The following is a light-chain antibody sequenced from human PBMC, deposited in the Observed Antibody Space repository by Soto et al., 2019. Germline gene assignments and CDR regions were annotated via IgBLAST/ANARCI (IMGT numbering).Light chain of an antibody. CDR3: STWDDSLNGWV. V-gene: IGLV2-23*01. Sequence: QSALAQPASVSGSPGQSITISCTGASGYVGTYSLVSWYQQHPGKAPKVVIYEGHKRPSGVPDRFSGSTSVNTASLTISGLQTDDEADYFCSTWDDSLNGWVFGGGTKLTVL. CDR1: SGYVGTYSL. J-gene: IGLJ3*02. CDR2: EGH.